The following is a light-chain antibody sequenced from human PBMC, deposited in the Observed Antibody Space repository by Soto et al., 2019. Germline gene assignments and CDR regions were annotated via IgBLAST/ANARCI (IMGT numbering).Light chain of an antibody. V-gene: IGKV1-5*03. Sequence: DIQLIQSPSTLSASVGDRVTITCRASQSISTWLAWYQQKPGKAPKLLIYKASNLEGGVPSRFSGSGSGTEFNITISSLQPDDFATYYCQQYNTYPLTFGGGTKVDIK. CDR2: KAS. J-gene: IGKJ4*01. CDR3: QQYNTYPLT. CDR1: QSISTW.